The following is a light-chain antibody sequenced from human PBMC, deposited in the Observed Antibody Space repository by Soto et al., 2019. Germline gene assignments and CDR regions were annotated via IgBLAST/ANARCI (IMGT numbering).Light chain of an antibody. CDR1: QSVSSN. V-gene: IGKV3-15*01. Sequence: EIVMTQSPATLSVSPGERATLSCRASQSVSSNLAWYQQKPGQAPRLLIYGASTRATGIPARFSGSGSGTEFTLTISSLQSDDFSFYYCQPYNNLTTFGPGTQVDIK. CDR3: QPYNNLTT. J-gene: IGKJ3*01. CDR2: GAS.